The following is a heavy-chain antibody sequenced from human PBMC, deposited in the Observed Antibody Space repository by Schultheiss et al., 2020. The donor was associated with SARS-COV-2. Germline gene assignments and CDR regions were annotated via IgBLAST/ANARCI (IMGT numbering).Heavy chain of an antibody. D-gene: IGHD1-26*01. CDR1: GFTFSNAW. J-gene: IGHJ3*02. V-gene: IGHV3-48*01. CDR2: ISSSSSTI. Sequence: GESLKISCAASGFTFSNAWMSWVRQAPGKGLEWVSYISSSSSTIYYADSVKGRFTISRDNSKNTLYLQMNSLRAEDTAVYYCAKGPYSGSYYWDAFDIWGQGTMVTVSS. CDR3: AKGPYSGSYYWDAFDI.